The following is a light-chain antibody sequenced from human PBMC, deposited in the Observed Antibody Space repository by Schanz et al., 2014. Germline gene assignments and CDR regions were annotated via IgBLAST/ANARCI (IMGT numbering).Light chain of an antibody. CDR3: QQYSSSRT. V-gene: IGKV3-15*01. Sequence: EIVLTQSPATLSVSPGERATLSCRASQSVRTNLAWYQQKPGQPPRLLIYGASTRATGIPARFSGSGSGTEFTLTISRLEPEDFAVYYCQQYSSSRTFGQGTKVEIK. CDR2: GAS. J-gene: IGKJ1*01. CDR1: QSVRTN.